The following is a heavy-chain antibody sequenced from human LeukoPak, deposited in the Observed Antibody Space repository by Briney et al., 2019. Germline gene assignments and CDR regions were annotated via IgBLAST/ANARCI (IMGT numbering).Heavy chain of an antibody. D-gene: IGHD1-26*01. V-gene: IGHV1-2*02. Sequence: GASVKVSCKASGYTFTGYYMHWVRQAPGQGLEWMGWINPNSGGTNYAQKFQGRVIMTRDTSISTAYMELSGLRSDDTAVYYCARELTQSGSYYGDFDYWGQGTLVTVSS. CDR2: INPNSGGT. J-gene: IGHJ4*02. CDR1: GYTFTGYY. CDR3: ARELTQSGSYYGDFDY.